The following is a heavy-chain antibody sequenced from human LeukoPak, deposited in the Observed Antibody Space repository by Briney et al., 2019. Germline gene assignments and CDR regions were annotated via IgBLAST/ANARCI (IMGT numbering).Heavy chain of an antibody. V-gene: IGHV4-31*02. J-gene: IGHJ4*02. D-gene: IGHD2-2*01. CDR3: ARGLGPPSVVVPAAMVY. Sequence: SETLSLTYTVSGGSISSGDYYWSCIRQRPGKGLEWIGYIFYSGSTYYNPSLKSRVSISVDTSKNQFSLKLSSVTAADTAVYYCARGLGPPSVVVPAAMVYWGQGTLVTVSS. CDR2: IFYSGST. CDR1: GGSISSGDYY.